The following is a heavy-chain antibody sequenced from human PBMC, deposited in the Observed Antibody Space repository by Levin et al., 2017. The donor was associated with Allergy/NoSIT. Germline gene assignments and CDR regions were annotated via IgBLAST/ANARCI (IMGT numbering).Heavy chain of an antibody. Sequence: GESLKISCAASGFTFSGYSMTWVRQAPGKGLEWVSSISSSSTYIYYADSVKGRFTISRDNAKNSLYLQMNSLRAEDTAVYYCARVNSGGTYYFDYWGQGTLVTVSS. V-gene: IGHV3-21*06. D-gene: IGHD1-26*01. CDR1: GFTFSGYS. CDR3: ARVNSGGTYYFDY. J-gene: IGHJ4*02. CDR2: ISSSSTYI.